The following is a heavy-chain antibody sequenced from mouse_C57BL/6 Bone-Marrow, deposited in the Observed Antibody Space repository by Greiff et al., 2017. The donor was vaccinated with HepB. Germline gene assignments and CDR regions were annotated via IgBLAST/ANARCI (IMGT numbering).Heavy chain of an antibody. CDR1: GYTFTSYG. V-gene: IGHV1-81*01. CDR2: IYPRSGNT. CDR3: ARSSLYYGSSPFAY. D-gene: IGHD1-1*01. Sequence: QVQLKESGAELARPGASVKLSCKASGYTFTSYGISWVKQRTGQGLEWIGEIYPRSGNTYYNEKFKGKATLTADKSSSTAYMELRSLTSEDSAVYFCARSSLYYGSSPFAYWGQGTLVTVSA. J-gene: IGHJ3*01.